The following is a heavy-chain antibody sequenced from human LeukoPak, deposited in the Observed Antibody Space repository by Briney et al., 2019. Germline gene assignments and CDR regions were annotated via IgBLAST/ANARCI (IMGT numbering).Heavy chain of an antibody. CDR2: ISWNSGSI. Sequence: GGSLRLSCAASGFTFDDYAMHWVRQAPVKGLEWVSGISWNSGSIGYADSVKGRFTISRDNAKNSLYLQMNSLRAEDTALYYCAKGLTGEPAYNWFDPWGQGTLVTVSS. J-gene: IGHJ5*02. CDR1: GFTFDDYA. CDR3: AKGLTGEPAYNWFDP. V-gene: IGHV3-9*01. D-gene: IGHD7-27*01.